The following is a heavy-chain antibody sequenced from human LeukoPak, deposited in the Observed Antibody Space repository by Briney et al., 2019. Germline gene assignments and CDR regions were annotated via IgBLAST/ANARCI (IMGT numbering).Heavy chain of an antibody. V-gene: IGHV4-28*01. J-gene: IGHJ6*02. CDR1: GYSISSGNW. CDR2: IYYSGST. CDR3: ARIRPSYYYYYYGMDV. Sequence: PSDTLSLTCAVSGYSISSGNWWGWIRQPPGKGLEWIGYIYYSGSTYYNSSLKSRVTMSVDTSKNQFSLKLSSVTAADTAVYYCARIRPSYYYYYYGMDVWGQGTTVTVSS.